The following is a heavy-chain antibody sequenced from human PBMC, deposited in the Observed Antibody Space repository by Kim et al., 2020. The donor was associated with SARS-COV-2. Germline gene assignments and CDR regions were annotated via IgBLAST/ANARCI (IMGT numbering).Heavy chain of an antibody. V-gene: IGHV1-2*04. D-gene: IGHD3-10*01. Sequence: AQKFQGWVTMTRDTSISTAYMELSRLRSDDTAVYYCARGNMVRGVISLDYWGQGTLVTVSS. CDR3: ARGNMVRGVISLDY. J-gene: IGHJ4*02.